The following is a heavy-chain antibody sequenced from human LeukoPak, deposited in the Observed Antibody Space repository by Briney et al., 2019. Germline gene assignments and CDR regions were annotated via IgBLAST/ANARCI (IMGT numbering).Heavy chain of an antibody. CDR1: GGSISSYY. J-gene: IGHJ5*02. V-gene: IGHV4-4*07. D-gene: IGHD5-12*01. CDR2: IYTSGST. CDR3: ARGPGYPSWFDP. Sequence: SGTLSLTCTVSGGSISSYYWSWIRQPAGKGLEWIGRIYTSGSTNYNHSLKSRVTISVDKSKNQFSLKLSSVTAADTAVYYCARGPGYPSWFDPWGQGTLVTVSS.